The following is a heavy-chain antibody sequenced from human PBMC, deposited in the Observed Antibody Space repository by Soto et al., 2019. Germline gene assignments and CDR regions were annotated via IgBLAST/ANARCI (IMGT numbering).Heavy chain of an antibody. CDR3: AGGWGRIFDY. D-gene: IGHD7-27*01. CDR1: GGSFSGYY. CDR2: INHSGST. V-gene: IGHV4-34*01. J-gene: IGHJ4*02. Sequence: QVQLQQWGAGLLKPSETLSLTCAVYGGSFSGYYWSWIRQPPGKGLEWIGEINHSGSTNYNPSLKSRVTISADTAKNQFSLKLSSVAAADTAVDYCAGGWGRIFDYWGQGTLVTVSS.